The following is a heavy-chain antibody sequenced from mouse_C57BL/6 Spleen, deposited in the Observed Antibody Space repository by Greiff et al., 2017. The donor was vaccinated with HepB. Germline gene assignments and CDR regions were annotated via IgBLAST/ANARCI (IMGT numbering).Heavy chain of an antibody. CDR2: INPGSGGT. Sequence: VQLQQSGAELVRPGTSVKVSCKASGYAFTNYLIEWVKQRPGQGLEWIGVINPGSGGTNYNEKFKGKATLTADKSSSTAYMQLSSLTSEDSAVYFWARWDSNRGYFDYWGQGTTLTVSS. D-gene: IGHD2-5*01. CDR3: ARWDSNRGYFDY. CDR1: GYAFTNYL. J-gene: IGHJ2*01. V-gene: IGHV1-54*01.